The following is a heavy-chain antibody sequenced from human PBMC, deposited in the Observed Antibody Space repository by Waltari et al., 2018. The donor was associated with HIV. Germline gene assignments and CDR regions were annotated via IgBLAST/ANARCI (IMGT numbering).Heavy chain of an antibody. V-gene: IGHV1-3*01. D-gene: IGHD3-22*01. J-gene: IGHJ5*02. CDR1: GYTFTSYA. Sequence: QVQLVQSGAEVKKPGASVKVSCKASGYTFTSYAMHWVRQAPGQRLEWMGWINAGNGNTKYSQKFQGRVTITRDTSASTAYMELSSLRSEDTAVYYCARERTSGYSEERWFDPWGQGTLVTVSS. CDR3: ARERTSGYSEERWFDP. CDR2: INAGNGNT.